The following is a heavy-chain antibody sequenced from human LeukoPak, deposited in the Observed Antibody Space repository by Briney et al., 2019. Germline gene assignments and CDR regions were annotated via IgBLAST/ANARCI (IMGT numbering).Heavy chain of an antibody. CDR2: INHSGST. Sequence: ASETLSLTCAVYGGSFSGYYWSWIRQPPGKGLEWIGGINHSGSTNYNPSLKSRVTISVDTSKNQFSLKLSSVTAADTAVYYCASLPGPDYDSSGYYYNYWGQGTLVTASS. J-gene: IGHJ4*02. V-gene: IGHV4-34*01. D-gene: IGHD3-22*01. CDR1: GGSFSGYY. CDR3: ASLPGPDYDSSGYYYNY.